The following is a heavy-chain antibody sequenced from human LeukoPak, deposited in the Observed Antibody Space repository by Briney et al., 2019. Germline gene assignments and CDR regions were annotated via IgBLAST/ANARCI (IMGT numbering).Heavy chain of an antibody. CDR2: ISVSGSNT. D-gene: IGHD6-13*01. V-gene: IGHV3-23*01. Sequence: GGSLRLSCAASGFTFSTYVMVWVRRAPEKGLEWVSSISVSGSNTFYTDSVKGRFTISRDDSKNTLDLQMNSLRAEDTAIYYCAKENLLPSAGTLGSWGQGTLVTVSS. CDR3: AKENLLPSAGTLGS. CDR1: GFTFSTYV. J-gene: IGHJ5*02.